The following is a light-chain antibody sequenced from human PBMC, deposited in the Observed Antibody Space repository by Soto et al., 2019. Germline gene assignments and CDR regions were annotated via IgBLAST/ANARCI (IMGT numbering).Light chain of an antibody. CDR3: QQRSNFVA. CDR1: QSVSSY. Sequence: EIVLTQSPANLFLSPGERATVSYRASQSVSSYLAWYQQKPGQAPRLVIYDASNRATGIPARFSGSGSGTDFTLTISSLEPEDFAVYYCQQRSNFVAFGPGTKVDIK. V-gene: IGKV3-11*01. CDR2: DAS. J-gene: IGKJ3*01.